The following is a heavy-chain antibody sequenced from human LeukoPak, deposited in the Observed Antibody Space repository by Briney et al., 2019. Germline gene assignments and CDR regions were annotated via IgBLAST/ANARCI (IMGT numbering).Heavy chain of an antibody. V-gene: IGHV3-23*01. CDR2: ISGSGGST. Sequence: GGSLRLSCAASGFTFSSYAMSWVRQAPGQGLEWVSAISGSGGSTYYADSVKGRFTISRDNSMNTLYLQMNSLRAEDTAVYYCAKALRRYSSGYYFDYWGQGTLVTVSS. CDR3: AKALRRYSSGYYFDY. CDR1: GFTFSSYA. D-gene: IGHD3-22*01. J-gene: IGHJ4*02.